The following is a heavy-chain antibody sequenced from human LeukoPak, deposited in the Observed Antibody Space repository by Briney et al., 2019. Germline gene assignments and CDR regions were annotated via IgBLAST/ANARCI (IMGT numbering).Heavy chain of an antibody. V-gene: IGHV3-7*01. CDR3: ARDCHRYSSSWYEAYYYYYMDV. CDR1: GFTFNSYW. D-gene: IGHD6-13*01. J-gene: IGHJ6*03. Sequence: AGGSLRLSCAASGFTFNSYWMSWVRQAPGKGLEWVANIKQDGSEKYYVDSVKGRFTISRDNAKNSLYLQMNSLRAEDTAVYYCARDCHRYSSSWYEAYYYYYMDVWGQGTLVTVSS. CDR2: IKQDGSEK.